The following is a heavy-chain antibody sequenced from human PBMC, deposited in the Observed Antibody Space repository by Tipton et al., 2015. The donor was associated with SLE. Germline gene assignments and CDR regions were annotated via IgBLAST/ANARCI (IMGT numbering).Heavy chain of an antibody. J-gene: IGHJ4*02. CDR2: IYYRGST. D-gene: IGHD4-17*01. CDR3: ARVADDYGDPYYFDY. CDR1: GGSISSSSYY. Sequence: TLSLTCTVSGGSISSSSYYWGWIRQPPGKGLEWIGSIYYRGSTYYNPSLKSRVTISVDTSKNQFSLKLSSVTAADTAVYYCARVADDYGDPYYFDYWGQGTLVTVSS. V-gene: IGHV4-39*07.